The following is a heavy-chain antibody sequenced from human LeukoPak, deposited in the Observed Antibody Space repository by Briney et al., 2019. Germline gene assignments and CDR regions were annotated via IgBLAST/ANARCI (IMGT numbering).Heavy chain of an antibody. CDR2: IRVTDGSA. J-gene: IGHJ6*03. V-gene: IGHV3-23*01. Sequence: SGGSLRLSCAASGFTFSTYDMTWVRQAPGKGLEWVSAIRVTDGSAYYADSVKGRFTISRDNSKNTLYLQMNSLRAEDTAKYYCAKGSCSSHICYYFYYMDVWGKGTTVTVSS. D-gene: IGHD3-10*01. CDR3: AKGSCSSHICYYFYYMDV. CDR1: GFTFSTYD.